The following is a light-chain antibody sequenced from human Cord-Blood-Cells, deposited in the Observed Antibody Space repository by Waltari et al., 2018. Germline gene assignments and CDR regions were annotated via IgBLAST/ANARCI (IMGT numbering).Light chain of an antibody. Sequence: DIQMTQSPSSLSASVGDRVTITCRASQSISSYLNWYQQKPGKAPKLLIYAAYSLQSGVPSRFSGSGSGTDFTLTISSLQPVDSATYYCQQSYSTPYTFDQGTKLEIK. V-gene: IGKV1-39*01. CDR2: AAY. J-gene: IGKJ2*01. CDR1: QSISSY. CDR3: QQSYSTPYT.